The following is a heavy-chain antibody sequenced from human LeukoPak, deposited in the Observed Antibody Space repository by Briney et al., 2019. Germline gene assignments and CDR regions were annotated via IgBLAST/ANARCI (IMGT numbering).Heavy chain of an antibody. CDR3: ARGGTAVIAPYAFDI. V-gene: IGHV4-59*01. J-gene: IGHJ3*02. CDR1: GGSISSYY. Sequence: SETLSLTCTVSGGSISSYYWSWIRQPPGKGLEWIGCIYYSGSTNCNPSVKSRVAMSVDTSKKQFSLKLSSLTAADTAVYYCARGGTAVIAPYAFDIWGQGTMVTVSS. D-gene: IGHD4-23*01. CDR2: IYYSGST.